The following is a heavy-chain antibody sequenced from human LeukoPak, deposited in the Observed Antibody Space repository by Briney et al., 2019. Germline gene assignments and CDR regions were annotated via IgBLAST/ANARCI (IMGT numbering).Heavy chain of an antibody. D-gene: IGHD3-22*01. Sequence: ASVKVSCKASGYTFTGYYMHWVRQAPGQGLEWMGRITPNSGGTNYAQKLQGRVTMTTDTSTSTAYMELRSLRSDDTAVYYCARDRGYYYDSSAYRRGYYFDYWGQGTLVTVSS. CDR3: ARDRGYYYDSSAYRRGYYFDY. V-gene: IGHV1-2*06. J-gene: IGHJ4*02. CDR1: GYTFTGYY. CDR2: ITPNSGGT.